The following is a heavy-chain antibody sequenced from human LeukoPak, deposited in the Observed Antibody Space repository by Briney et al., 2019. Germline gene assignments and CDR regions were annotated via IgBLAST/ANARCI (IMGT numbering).Heavy chain of an antibody. CDR3: AKSGYNRFDY. J-gene: IGHJ4*02. V-gene: IGHV3-23*01. CDR2: ISGSGSGGST. Sequence: PGGSLRLSCAASGFTFSSSAMSWVRQAPGKGLEWVSSISGSGSGGSTYYADSVKGRFTISRDNSKNTLYLQMNSLIAEDTAVYYCAKSGYNRFDYWGQGPRVTVSS. CDR1: GFTFSSSA. D-gene: IGHD5-24*01.